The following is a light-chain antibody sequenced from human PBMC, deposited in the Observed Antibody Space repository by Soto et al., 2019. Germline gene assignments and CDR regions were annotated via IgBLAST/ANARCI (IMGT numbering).Light chain of an antibody. CDR1: QTITT. CDR2: RVS. V-gene: IGKV3-20*01. J-gene: IGKJ4*01. CDR3: QQYGNLPLT. Sequence: EIVLTQSPGTLSLSPGERATLSCRASQTITTLAWYQRKPGQAPRLLIYRVSSRATGVPDRFSGSGSGTDYTLTISRLEPEDFAVYYCQQYGNLPLTFXGGTKLDIK.